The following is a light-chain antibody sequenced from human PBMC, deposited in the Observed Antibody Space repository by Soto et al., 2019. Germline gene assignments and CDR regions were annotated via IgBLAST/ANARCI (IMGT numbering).Light chain of an antibody. Sequence: DVQMTQSPSTVSASVGDRVTITCRAPQSIGDSLAWYQQKPGKSPTVLILRASNLQSGVPSRFSGSGAGTEFTLTISSLQPDDFWTYYCQQYHTYSLTFGQGTRVEIK. CDR2: RAS. J-gene: IGKJ1*01. CDR3: QQYHTYSLT. CDR1: QSIGDS. V-gene: IGKV1-5*03.